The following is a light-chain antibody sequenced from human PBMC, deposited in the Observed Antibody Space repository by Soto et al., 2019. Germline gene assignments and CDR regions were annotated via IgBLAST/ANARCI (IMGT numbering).Light chain of an antibody. CDR2: YDS. CDR1: NIGDKR. J-gene: IGLJ1*01. CDR3: QVWDIMTDNYV. V-gene: IGLV3-21*04. Sequence: SYELTQPPSVSVAPEKTATFTCGGDNIGDKRVHWYRQKPGQAPVLLISYDSDRPSGIPERFSGSNSGNTATLTISRVEAGDEADYYCQVWDIMTDNYVFGGGTKLTV.